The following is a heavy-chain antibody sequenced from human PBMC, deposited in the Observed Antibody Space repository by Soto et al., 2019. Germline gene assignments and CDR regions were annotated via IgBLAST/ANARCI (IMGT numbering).Heavy chain of an antibody. CDR1: GFTFSSYA. J-gene: IGHJ4*02. V-gene: IGHV3-23*01. CDR2: ISGTGGST. Sequence: EVQLLESGGGLVQPGGSLRLSCAASGFTFSSYAMSWVRQAPGKGLEWVSAISGTGGSTYYADSVKGRCTISRDNSKNTLYLQMNSLRADDTAVYYCASPPGDTSGYYSFPRYYFDYWGQGTLVTVSS. D-gene: IGHD3-22*01. CDR3: ASPPGDTSGYYSFPRYYFDY.